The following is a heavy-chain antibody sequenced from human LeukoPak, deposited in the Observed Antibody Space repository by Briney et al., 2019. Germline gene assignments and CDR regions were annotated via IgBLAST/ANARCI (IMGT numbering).Heavy chain of an antibody. CDR1: GFTVGSNY. D-gene: IGHD1-14*01. J-gene: IGHJ4*02. Sequence: GGSLRLSCAASGFTVGSNYMSWVRQAPGKGLEWVSVIYSGGSTYYADSVKGRFTISRDNSKNTLYLQMNSLRAEDTAVYYCARGRRGIPTDYWGQGTLVTVSS. V-gene: IGHV3-53*01. CDR2: IYSGGST. CDR3: ARGRRGIPTDY.